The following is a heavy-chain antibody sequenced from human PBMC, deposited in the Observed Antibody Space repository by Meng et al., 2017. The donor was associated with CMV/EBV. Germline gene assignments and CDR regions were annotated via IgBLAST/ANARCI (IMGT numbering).Heavy chain of an antibody. J-gene: IGHJ4*02. CDR1: GFTFSSYA. V-gene: IGHV3-23*04. Sequence: VQLVEAGGVLLLPGGSLRLSLSASGFTFSSYAMSWVRQAPGKGLEWVSAISGSGGSTYYADSVKGRFTISRDNSKNTLYLQMNSLRAEDTAVYYCAKDVGRNWNLVTYWGQGTLVTVSS. CDR3: AKDVGRNWNLVTY. CDR2: ISGSGGST. D-gene: IGHD1-7*01.